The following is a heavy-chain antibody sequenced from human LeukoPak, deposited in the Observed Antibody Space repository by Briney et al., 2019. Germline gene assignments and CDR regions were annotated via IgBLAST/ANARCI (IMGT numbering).Heavy chain of an antibody. D-gene: IGHD3-10*01. Sequence: GGSLRLSCAASGFTLSSYAMSWVRQAPGKGLEWVSVMSADSATTFYADSVKGRFTISRDNAKNTVFLQMSSLRAEDTALYYCARKSASGNHPLDYWGQGTLVTVSS. CDR3: ARKSASGNHPLDY. CDR2: MSADSATT. CDR1: GFTLSSYA. V-gene: IGHV3-23*01. J-gene: IGHJ4*02.